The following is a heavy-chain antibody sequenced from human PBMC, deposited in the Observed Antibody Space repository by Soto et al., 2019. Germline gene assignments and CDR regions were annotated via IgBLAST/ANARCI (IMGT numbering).Heavy chain of an antibody. Sequence: EVQLLESGGGLVQPVGSLRLSCAASGFTFSSYAMSWVRQAPGKGLEWVAAISGSSGGTYYADSVKGRFAISRDNSKITLYLQMNSLRAEDTAVYYCAKDRGSGSTSWYNGWFDPWGQGTLVTVSS. CDR3: AKDRGSGSTSWYNGWFDP. CDR2: ISGSSGGT. V-gene: IGHV3-23*01. D-gene: IGHD2-2*02. CDR1: GFTFSSYA. J-gene: IGHJ5*02.